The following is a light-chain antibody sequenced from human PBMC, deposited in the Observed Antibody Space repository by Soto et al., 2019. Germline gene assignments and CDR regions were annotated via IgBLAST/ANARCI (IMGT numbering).Light chain of an antibody. Sequence: DVVMPQSPLSLPVTLGQPASISCRSSQGLAYIDGNTYLSWFQQMPGQSPRRLIYKVSDRDSGVPDRFSGRGSGTDFTLKISRVEGEDVWIYYCLQGTHWPRTFGQGTRLEIK. CDR2: KVS. CDR3: LQGTHWPRT. J-gene: IGKJ5*01. CDR1: QGLAYIDGNTY. V-gene: IGKV2-30*01.